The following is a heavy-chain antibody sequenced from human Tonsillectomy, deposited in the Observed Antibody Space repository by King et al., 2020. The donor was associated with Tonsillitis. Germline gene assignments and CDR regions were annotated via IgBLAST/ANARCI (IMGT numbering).Heavy chain of an antibody. V-gene: IGHV4-30-4*01. CDR1: GGSISSGDYY. CDR3: ARDSYDFWSGPI. J-gene: IGHJ3*02. Sequence: VQLPESGPGLVKPSQTLSLTCTVSGGSISSGDYYWRWIRQPPGKGLEWIGYIYYSGSTYYNPSLKSRVTISVDTSKNQFSLKLSSVTAADTAVYYCARDSYDFWSGPIWGQGTMVTVSS. CDR2: IYYSGST. D-gene: IGHD3-3*01.